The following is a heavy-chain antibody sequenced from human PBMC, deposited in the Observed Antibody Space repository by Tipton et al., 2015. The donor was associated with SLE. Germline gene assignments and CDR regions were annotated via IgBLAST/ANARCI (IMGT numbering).Heavy chain of an antibody. D-gene: IGHD3-3*01. V-gene: IGHV4-59*08. J-gene: IGHJ4*02. CDR2: ISFSGLT. Sequence: TLSLTCAVYGGSFSGYYWSWVRQPPGKGLEWIGYISFSGLTNYNPSVRSRVSTSRDTSKNQFSLQMSSVTAADTALYYCARHKLGFSWSYFDSWGQGTLVTVSS. CDR1: GGSFSGYY. CDR3: ARHKLGFSWSYFDS.